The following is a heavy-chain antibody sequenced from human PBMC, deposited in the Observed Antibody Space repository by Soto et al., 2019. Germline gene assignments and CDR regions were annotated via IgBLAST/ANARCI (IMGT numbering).Heavy chain of an antibody. D-gene: IGHD5-12*01. V-gene: IGHV3-23*01. CDR3: AKGPRLRYTGYDCFDY. J-gene: IGHJ4*02. CDR2: ISGNGGST. CDR1: GFTFSSYA. Sequence: GGSLRLSCAASGFTFSSYAMSWVRQAPGKGLEWVSSISGNGGSTYYADSVKGRFTISRDNSKNTLYLQMNSLRAEDTAVYNCAKGPRLRYTGYDCFDYWGQGTLVTVSS.